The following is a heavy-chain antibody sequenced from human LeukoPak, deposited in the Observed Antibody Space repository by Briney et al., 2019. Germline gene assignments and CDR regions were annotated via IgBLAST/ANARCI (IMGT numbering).Heavy chain of an antibody. Sequence: GGSLRLSCAASGFTFSSYSMNWVRQAPGKGLEWVSSISRSSSYIYYADSVKGRFTVSRDNARNSHFLQMNSLRAEDTAVYYCARVQTGSYTLVGHMDVWGKGTTVTVSS. CDR2: ISRSSSYI. D-gene: IGHD3-9*01. CDR1: GFTFSSYS. CDR3: ARVQTGSYTLVGHMDV. J-gene: IGHJ6*03. V-gene: IGHV3-21*01.